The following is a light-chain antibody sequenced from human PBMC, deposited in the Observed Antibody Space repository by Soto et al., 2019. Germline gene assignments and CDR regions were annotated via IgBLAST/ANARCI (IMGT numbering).Light chain of an antibody. J-gene: IGKJ1*01. V-gene: IGKV1-5*03. Sequence: DIQMTQSPSTLSASVGDRVTITCRASQSVIVWLAWYQQKPGKAPKVLIYKASSLESGVPSRFSGSGSGTEFTLTISSLQPDDFATYYCQQYESNPLTFGQGTKVEI. CDR1: QSVIVW. CDR3: QQYESNPLT. CDR2: KAS.